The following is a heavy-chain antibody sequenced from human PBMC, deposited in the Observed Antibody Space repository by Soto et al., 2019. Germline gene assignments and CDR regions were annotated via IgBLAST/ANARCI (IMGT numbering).Heavy chain of an antibody. CDR3: AKLLVLEGEVQDFDY. V-gene: IGHV3-30*18. CDR2: IPYDGSHQ. D-gene: IGHD3-3*01. J-gene: IGHJ4*02. CDR1: GFSFSTSG. Sequence: QVQLVESGGGVVQPGRSLRLSCAASGFSFSTSGMHWVRQAPGKGLEWVAVIPYDGSHQYYADSVKGRFTISRDNSKNTLYLQMNSLRPEETGVYYCAKLLVLEGEVQDFDYWGQGALVTVSS.